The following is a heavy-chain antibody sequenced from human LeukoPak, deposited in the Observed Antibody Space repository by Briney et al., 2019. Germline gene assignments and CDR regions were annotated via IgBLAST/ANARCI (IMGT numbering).Heavy chain of an antibody. J-gene: IGHJ4*02. CDR2: LYHGGVT. CDR1: GYSIGRGYY. CDR3: ARADELYYDNSGYYSDPSFDY. V-gene: IGHV4-38-2*02. Sequence: SETLSLTCSVSGYSIGRGYYWGWIRQSPGVGLEWIGSLYHGGVTYYNPSLKSRVTISEDTSKNQFSLNLGSVTAADTAVYYCARADELYYDNSGYYSDPSFDYWGQGILVTVSS. D-gene: IGHD3-22*01.